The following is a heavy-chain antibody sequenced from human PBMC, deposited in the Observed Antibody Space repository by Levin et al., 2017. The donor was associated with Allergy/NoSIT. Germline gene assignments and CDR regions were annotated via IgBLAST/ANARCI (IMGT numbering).Heavy chain of an antibody. CDR2: IYYSGST. V-gene: IGHV4-39*01. J-gene: IGHJ4*02. CDR3: ARQGDYSSPTRVFDY. D-gene: IGHD6-13*01. Sequence: PSETLSLTCTVSGGSISSSSYYWGWIRQPPGKGLEWIGSIYYSGSTYYNPSLKSRVTISVDTSKNQFSLKLSSVTAADTAVYYCARQGDYSSPTRVFDYWGQGTLVTVSS. CDR1: GGSISSSSYY.